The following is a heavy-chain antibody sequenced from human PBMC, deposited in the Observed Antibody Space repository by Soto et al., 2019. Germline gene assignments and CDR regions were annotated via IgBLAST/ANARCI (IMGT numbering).Heavy chain of an antibody. J-gene: IGHJ4*02. Sequence: PGGSLRLSCAASGFTFRSYGMFWVRQAPDKGLEWVALIWYDGSKRYYVDSVRGRFTISRDDSKSTLYLQMNSLRTEDTAVYHCARDLGTYPGSYFDYWGQGTLVTVSS. CDR2: IWYDGSKR. CDR3: ARDLGTYPGSYFDY. V-gene: IGHV3-33*07. CDR1: GFTFRSYG. D-gene: IGHD2-15*01.